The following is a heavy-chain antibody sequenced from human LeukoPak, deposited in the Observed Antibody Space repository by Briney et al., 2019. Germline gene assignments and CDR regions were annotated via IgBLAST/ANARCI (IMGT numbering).Heavy chain of an antibody. D-gene: IGHD2/OR15-2a*01. CDR1: GGSISSRSYY. CDR2: IYTSGST. Sequence: SETLSLTCTVSGGSISSRSYYCSWIRQPAGKGLEWIGRIYTSGSTNYNPSLKSRVTISVDTSKNQFSLKLSSVTAADTAVYYCARSLYVSAYYYYYMDVWGKGTTATVSS. V-gene: IGHV4-61*02. J-gene: IGHJ6*03. CDR3: ARSLYVSAYYYYYMDV.